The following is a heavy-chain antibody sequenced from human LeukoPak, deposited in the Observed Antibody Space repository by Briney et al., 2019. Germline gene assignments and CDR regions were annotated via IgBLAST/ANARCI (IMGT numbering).Heavy chain of an antibody. CDR3: ASASYYYDSSGYYFDY. D-gene: IGHD3-22*01. CDR2: IYTSGST. CDR1: GGSISSYY. V-gene: IGHV4-4*07. J-gene: IGHJ4*02. Sequence: SETLSLTCTVSGGSISSYYWSWIRQPAGKGLEWIGRIYTSGSTNYNPSLKSRVTMSVDTSKNQFSLKLSSVTAADTAVYYCASASYYYDSSGYYFDYWGQGTLVTVSS.